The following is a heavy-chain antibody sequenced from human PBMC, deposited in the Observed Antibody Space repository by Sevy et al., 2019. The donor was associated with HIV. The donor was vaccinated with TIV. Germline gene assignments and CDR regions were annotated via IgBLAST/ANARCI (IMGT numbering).Heavy chain of an antibody. Sequence: GGSLRLSCAASGFTVSSNYMSWVRQAPGKGLEWVSVIYSGGSTYYADSVKGRFTISRDNSKNTLYLQMNSLRAEDTAVYYSARVSDGDYYYYYYMDVWGKGTTVTVSS. J-gene: IGHJ6*03. D-gene: IGHD2-21*01. CDR3: ARVSDGDYYYYYYMDV. V-gene: IGHV3-53*01. CDR1: GFTVSSNY. CDR2: IYSGGST.